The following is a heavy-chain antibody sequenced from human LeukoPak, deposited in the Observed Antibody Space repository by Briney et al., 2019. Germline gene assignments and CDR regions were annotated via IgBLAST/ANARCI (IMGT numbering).Heavy chain of an antibody. Sequence: PGGSLRLSCAASGFTFSSYAMSWVRQAPWKGLEWVSAISGSGGSTYYADSVKGRFTISRDNSKNTLYLQMNSLRAEDTAVYYCAKLRVRWPDPWDYWGQGTLVTVSS. D-gene: IGHD4-23*01. CDR1: GFTFSSYA. CDR3: AKLRVRWPDPWDY. CDR2: ISGSGGST. J-gene: IGHJ4*02. V-gene: IGHV3-23*01.